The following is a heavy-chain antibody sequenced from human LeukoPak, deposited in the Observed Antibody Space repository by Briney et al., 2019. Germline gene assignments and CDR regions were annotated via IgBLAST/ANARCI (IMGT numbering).Heavy chain of an antibody. CDR3: AKDDDGHHHGVDH. D-gene: IGHD4-17*01. V-gene: IGHV3-23*01. Sequence: GGSLRLSCAASGFTVSSYAMTWVRQAPGKGLEWVSAIGYSDGDTYYADSVKGRFTISRDNSMNTLYLQMSSLRADDTALYYCAKDDDGHHHGVDHWGQGTLVTVSS. CDR1: GFTVSSYA. J-gene: IGHJ4*02. CDR2: IGYSDGDT.